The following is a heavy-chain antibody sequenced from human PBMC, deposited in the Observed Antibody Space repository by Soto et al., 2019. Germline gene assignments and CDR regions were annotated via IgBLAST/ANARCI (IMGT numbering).Heavy chain of an antibody. CDR3: ARDRSVRYSSSWYSVLY. D-gene: IGHD6-13*01. J-gene: IGHJ4*02. CDR1: GYTFTGYY. Sequence: AAVKVSCKASGYTFTGYYMHWVRQAPGQGREWMGWINPNSGGTNYAQKFQGRGTMTSDTSISTAYMEMSRLRSDDTAVYYCARDRSVRYSSSWYSVLYWGQGTLVTV. CDR2: INPNSGGT. V-gene: IGHV1-2*02.